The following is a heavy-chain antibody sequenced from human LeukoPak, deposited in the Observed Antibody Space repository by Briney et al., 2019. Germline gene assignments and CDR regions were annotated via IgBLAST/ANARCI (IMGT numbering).Heavy chain of an antibody. D-gene: IGHD1-20*01. CDR1: GFTFSGSA. V-gene: IGHV3-73*01. J-gene: IGHJ6*03. CDR3: TRGGRYNWNHSDPNILYYYYYYMDV. Sequence: GGSLRLSCAASGFTFSGSAMHWVRQASGKGLEWVGRIRSKANSYATAYAASVKGRFTISRDDSKNTAYLQMNSLKTEDTAVYYCTRGGRYNWNHSDPNILYYYYYYMDVWGKGTTVTVSS. CDR2: IRSKANSYAT.